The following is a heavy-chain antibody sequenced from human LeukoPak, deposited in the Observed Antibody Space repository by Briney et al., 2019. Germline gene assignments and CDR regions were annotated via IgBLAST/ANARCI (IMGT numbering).Heavy chain of an antibody. CDR3: ASEYNWNYSNWFDP. CDR1: GFTFSSYS. Sequence: PGGSLRLSCAASGFTFSSYSMNWVRQAPGKGLEWVSSISSSSSYIYYADSVKGRFTISRDNAKNSLYLQMNSLRAEDTAVYYCASEYNWNYSNWFDPWGQGTLVTVSS. J-gene: IGHJ5*02. CDR2: ISSSSSYI. V-gene: IGHV3-21*01. D-gene: IGHD1-7*01.